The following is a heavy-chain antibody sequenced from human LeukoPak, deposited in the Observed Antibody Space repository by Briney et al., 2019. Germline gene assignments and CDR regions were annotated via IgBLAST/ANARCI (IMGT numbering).Heavy chain of an antibody. V-gene: IGHV1-8*01. CDR2: LNPDSGRT. D-gene: IGHD3-10*01. Sequence: ASVKVSCKPSGYTFNNFDINWVRQATGQGLECLGWLNPDSGRTGYAPKFQGRVTMTRSTSTGTFYMELSSLGSADTAVYYCARTMVRGVPGFDYWGQGTLVTVSS. CDR1: GYTFNNFD. CDR3: ARTMVRGVPGFDY. J-gene: IGHJ4*02.